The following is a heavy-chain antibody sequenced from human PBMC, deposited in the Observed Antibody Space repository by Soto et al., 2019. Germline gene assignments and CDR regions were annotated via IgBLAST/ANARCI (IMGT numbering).Heavy chain of an antibody. V-gene: IGHV3-21*01. CDR3: ASATVVAATFDF. Sequence: EVQLVESGGGLVKPGGSLTLSCAASGFAIRCYNMNWVRQAPGKGLEWVASISSGSSNIYYADSVKGRFTISRDNAKNSLFLQMHSLRAEDSAVYYCASATVVAATFDFWGQGTLVTVSS. CDR1: GFAIRCYN. J-gene: IGHJ4*02. CDR2: ISSGSSNI. D-gene: IGHD2-15*01.